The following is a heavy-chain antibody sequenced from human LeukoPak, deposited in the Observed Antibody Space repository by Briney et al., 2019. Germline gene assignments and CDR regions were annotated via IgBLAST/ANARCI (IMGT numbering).Heavy chain of an antibody. CDR2: INHSGST. V-gene: IGHV4-34*01. CDR1: GGSISGTYY. Sequence: PSETLSLTCTVSGGSISGTYYWSWIRQPPGKGLEWIGEINHSGSTDYNPSLKSRVTISVDTSKNQFSLKLSSVTAADTAVYYCARGDFWSGYYTGSYYFDYWGQGTLVTVSS. CDR3: ARGDFWSGYYTGSYYFDY. J-gene: IGHJ4*02. D-gene: IGHD3-3*01.